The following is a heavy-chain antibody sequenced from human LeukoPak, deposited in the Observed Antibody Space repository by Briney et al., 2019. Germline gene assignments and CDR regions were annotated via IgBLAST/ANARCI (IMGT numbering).Heavy chain of an antibody. CDR2: IWYYGSNI. Sequence: GGSLSLFCAASGFTFSSYGMHGVGQAPGKGLEGVAVIWYYGSNIYYAASVKGRFTISRDNAKDTLYLEMYSLRAEDTAVYYCAKDFYSGELFHHALDIWGQGTMVTVPS. CDR1: GFTFSSYG. V-gene: IGHV3-33*06. J-gene: IGHJ3*02. CDR3: AKDFYSGELFHHALDI. D-gene: IGHD3-10*01.